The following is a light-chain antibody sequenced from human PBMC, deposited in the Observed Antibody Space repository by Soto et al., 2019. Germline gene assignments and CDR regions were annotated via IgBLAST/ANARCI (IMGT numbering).Light chain of an antibody. CDR2: GLS. J-gene: IGKJ1*01. CDR1: QRITT. CDR3: QQYYDWPT. Sequence: EIVMTQSPATLYLSPGERATLSCRASQRITTVAWYQQKPGQAPRLLIYGLSIRAPGVPARFSVSGSGTEFNLTISSLQSEDFAVYFCQQYYDWPTFGQGTKVDIK. V-gene: IGKV3-15*01.